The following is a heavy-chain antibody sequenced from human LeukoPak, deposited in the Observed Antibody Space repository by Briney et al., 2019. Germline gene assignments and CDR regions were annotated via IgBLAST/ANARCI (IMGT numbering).Heavy chain of an antibody. CDR3: ARALGYCSSTSCYRYFQH. V-gene: IGHV3-48*01. J-gene: IGHJ1*01. CDR2: ISSSSSTI. Sequence: GGSLRLSCAASGFAFSSYSMNWVRQALGKGLEWVSYISSSSSTIYYADSVKGRFTISRDNAKNSLYLQMNSLRAEDTAVYYCARALGYCSSTSCYRYFQHWGQGTLVTVSS. CDR1: GFAFSSYS. D-gene: IGHD2-2*01.